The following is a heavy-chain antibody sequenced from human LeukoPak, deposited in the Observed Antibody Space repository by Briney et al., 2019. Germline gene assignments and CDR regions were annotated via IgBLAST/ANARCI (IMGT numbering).Heavy chain of an antibody. D-gene: IGHD6-19*01. Sequence: ASVKVSCKASGYTFTSYAMNWVRQAPGQGLEWMGWINAGNGNTKYSQKFQGRVTITRDTSASTAYMELSSLRSEDTAVYYCARGRIAVAGKKGYYYYGMDVWGQGTTVTVSS. CDR3: ARGRIAVAGKKGYYYYGMDV. CDR1: GYTFTSYA. CDR2: INAGNGNT. J-gene: IGHJ6*02. V-gene: IGHV1-3*01.